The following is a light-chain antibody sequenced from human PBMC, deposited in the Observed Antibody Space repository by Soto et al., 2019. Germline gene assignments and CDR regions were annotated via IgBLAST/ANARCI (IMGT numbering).Light chain of an antibody. V-gene: IGKV2-30*02. CDR2: KVS. Sequence: GMMTQSPLSLPVTLGQPSSISCRSNQMLVPSHGIGYFSWFQQRPGRSPRRLIYKVSNRDAGVPARFSGSGSGTDFALKTSRVEAEDVGVYYCMQGKKSSITFGQGTRLEIK. CDR1: QMLVPSHGIGY. J-gene: IGKJ5*01. CDR3: MQGKKSSIT.